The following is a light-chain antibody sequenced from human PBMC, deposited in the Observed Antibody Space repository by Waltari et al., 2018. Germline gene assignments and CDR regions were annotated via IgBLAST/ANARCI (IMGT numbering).Light chain of an antibody. CDR1: SSDVGGYNS. V-gene: IGLV2-14*01. CDR2: EVS. Sequence: QSALTQPASVSGSPGQSIPISCTGTSSDVGGYNSVPWYQQHPGKAPKLMIYEVSNRPSGVSDRFSGSKSGNTASLTISGLQAEDEADYYCSSYRSSTTRVFGTGTKVTVL. J-gene: IGLJ1*01. CDR3: SSYRSSTTRV.